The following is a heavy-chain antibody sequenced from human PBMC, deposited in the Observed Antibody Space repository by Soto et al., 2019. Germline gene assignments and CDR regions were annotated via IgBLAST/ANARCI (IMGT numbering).Heavy chain of an antibody. Sequence: EVPLVESGGGLVQPGGSLRLSCAASGFTFSSYWMSWVRQAPGKGLEWVANIKQDGSEKYYVDSVKGRFTISRDNAKHSLYLQMNSLRAEDTAVYYCASEGITIFSNWFDPWGQGTLVTVSS. CDR1: GFTFSSYW. V-gene: IGHV3-7*01. CDR3: ASEGITIFSNWFDP. CDR2: IKQDGSEK. J-gene: IGHJ5*02. D-gene: IGHD3-3*01.